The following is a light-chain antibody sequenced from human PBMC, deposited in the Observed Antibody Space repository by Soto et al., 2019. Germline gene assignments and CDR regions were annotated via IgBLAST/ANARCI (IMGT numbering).Light chain of an antibody. CDR1: TSDFGFYNY. V-gene: IGLV2-14*01. J-gene: IGLJ1*01. CDR2: EVT. CDR3: SSYTSSTDYV. Sequence: QSALTQPASVSGSPGQSITISCTGTTSDFGFYNYVSWYQHHPGKAPKLLIYEVTNRHSGVSNRFSGSKSGNTAFLTISGLQAEDEADYYCSSYTSSTDYVFGTGTRSPS.